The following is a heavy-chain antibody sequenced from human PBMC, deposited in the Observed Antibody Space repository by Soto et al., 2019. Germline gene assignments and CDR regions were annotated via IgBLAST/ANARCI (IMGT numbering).Heavy chain of an antibody. CDR2: IIPIFGTA. V-gene: IGHV1-69*13. Sequence: SVKVSCKASGGTFSSYAISWVRQAPGQGLEWMGGIIPIFGTANYAQKFQGRVTITADGSTSTAYMELSSLRSEDTAVYYCAREYYGSGSAYYGMDVWGQGTTVTVSS. D-gene: IGHD3-10*01. CDR3: AREYYGSGSAYYGMDV. CDR1: GGTFSSYA. J-gene: IGHJ6*02.